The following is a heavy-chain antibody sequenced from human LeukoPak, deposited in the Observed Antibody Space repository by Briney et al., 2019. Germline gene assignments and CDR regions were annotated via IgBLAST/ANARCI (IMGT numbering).Heavy chain of an antibody. CDR3: ARGVDYGDPGDY. D-gene: IGHD4-17*01. CDR2: ISYDGRNI. V-gene: IGHV3-30*03. CDR1: GFTFNNYG. J-gene: IGHJ4*02. Sequence: GGSLRLSCAASGFTFNNYGMHWVRQAPGKGLEWVAVISYDGRNIHYPDSVKGRFTISRDISTDTLWLQMDSLRTEDTAVYYCARGVDYGDPGDYWGQGTLVTVSS.